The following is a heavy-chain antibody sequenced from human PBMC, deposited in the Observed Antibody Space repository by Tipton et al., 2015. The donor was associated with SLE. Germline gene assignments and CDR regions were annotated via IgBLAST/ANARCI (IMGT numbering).Heavy chain of an antibody. CDR2: IRFDGRNT. Sequence: SLRLSCAASGFSFSGFGMHWVRKAPGKGLEWLSFIRFDGRNTYYADSVKGRFTVSRDNSQNMLYLQINNLKSEDTAVYYCAKGNSGNWFDPWGQGTPVTVSS. V-gene: IGHV3-30*02. J-gene: IGHJ5*02. D-gene: IGHD2-21*01. CDR3: AKGNSGNWFDP. CDR1: GFSFSGFG.